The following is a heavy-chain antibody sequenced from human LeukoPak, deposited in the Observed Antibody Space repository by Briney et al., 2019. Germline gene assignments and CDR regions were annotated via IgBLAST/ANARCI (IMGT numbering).Heavy chain of an antibody. J-gene: IGHJ4*02. V-gene: IGHV3-23*01. Sequence: GGSLRLSCAASGFTFANYAMSWVRQAPGKGLEWVSSVSGSGGDTHSTDSVKGRFTISRDNSKSTLYLQMSSLRAEDTAVYYCARKGSGSYYFDSWGQGTLVTVSS. D-gene: IGHD6-19*01. CDR1: GFTFANYA. CDR3: ARKGSGSYYFDS. CDR2: VSGSGGDT.